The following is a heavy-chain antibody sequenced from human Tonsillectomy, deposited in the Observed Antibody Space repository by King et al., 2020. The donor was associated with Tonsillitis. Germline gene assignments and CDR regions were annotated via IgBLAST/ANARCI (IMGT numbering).Heavy chain of an antibody. CDR1: GCSLSSSG. CDR3: ARLGHWVPMDV. Sequence: VQLVESGGGLVKPGGSLRLSCTASGCSLSSSGVNWIRQAPGKGLEWVSSISSSGGDIFYADSLQGRFTISRDDGKNSIYLQMNSLTVEDTAVYYCARLGHWVPMDVWGQGTTVIVSS. J-gene: IGHJ6*02. D-gene: IGHD3-16*01. V-gene: IGHV3-21*06. CDR2: ISSSGGDI.